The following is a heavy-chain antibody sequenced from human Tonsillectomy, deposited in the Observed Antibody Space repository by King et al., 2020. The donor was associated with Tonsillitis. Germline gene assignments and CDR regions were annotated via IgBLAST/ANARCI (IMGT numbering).Heavy chain of an antibody. J-gene: IGHJ6*02. Sequence: VQLVESGGGVVQPGRSLRLSCAASGFTFSSYGMHWVRQAPGKGLEWVAVISYDGSNKYYADSVKGRFTISRDNSKNTLYLQMNSLRAEDTAVYYCAKDRGRCYYYYGMDVWGQGTTVTVSS. CDR3: AKDRGRCYYYYGMDV. D-gene: IGHD3-10*01. V-gene: IGHV3-30*18. CDR2: ISYDGSNK. CDR1: GFTFSSYG.